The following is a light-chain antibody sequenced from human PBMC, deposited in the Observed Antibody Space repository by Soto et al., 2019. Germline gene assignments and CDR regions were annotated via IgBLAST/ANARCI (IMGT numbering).Light chain of an antibody. CDR1: SSDVGGHNY. Sequence: QSALTQYPSASGSPGPSVTISCTGTSSDVGGHNYVSWYQHHPGKAPKLIIYEVSKRPSGVPDRFSGSKSANTASLTVSGLQAEDEAFYYCSSTAGNNNLVFGGGTQLTVL. J-gene: IGLJ3*02. V-gene: IGLV2-8*01. CDR2: EVS. CDR3: SSTAGNNNLV.